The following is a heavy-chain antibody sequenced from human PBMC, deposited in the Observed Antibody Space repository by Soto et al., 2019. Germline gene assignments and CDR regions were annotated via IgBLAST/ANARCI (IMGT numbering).Heavy chain of an antibody. V-gene: IGHV1-69*13. D-gene: IGHD3-10*01. J-gene: IGHJ3*02. CDR3: AYEGGGSGNDAFDI. CDR1: GGTFSSYA. Sequence: ASVKVSCKASGGTFSSYAISWVRQAPGQGLEWMGGIIPIFGTANYAQKFQGRVTITADESTSTAYMELSSLRSEDTAVYYCAYEGGGSGNDAFDIWGQGTMVTVSS. CDR2: IIPIFGTA.